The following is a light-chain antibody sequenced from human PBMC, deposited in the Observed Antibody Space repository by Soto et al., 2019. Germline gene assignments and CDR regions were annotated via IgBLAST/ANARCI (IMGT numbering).Light chain of an antibody. CDR1: KLGDKY. V-gene: IGLV3-1*01. CDR3: QAWDSSTNWV. CDR2: LDV. J-gene: IGLJ3*02. Sequence: SYELTQPPSVSVSPGQTASITCSGDKLGDKYACWYRQKPGQSPVLVIYLDVKRPSGIPERFSGSNSGNTATLTISGTQAMDEADYYCQAWDSSTNWVFGGGTKLTVL.